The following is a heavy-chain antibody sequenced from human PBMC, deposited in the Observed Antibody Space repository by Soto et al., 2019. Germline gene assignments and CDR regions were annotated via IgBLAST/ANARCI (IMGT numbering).Heavy chain of an antibody. J-gene: IGHJ4*02. D-gene: IGHD2-21*01. CDR1: GFTFTNHN. V-gene: IGHV3-21*01. CDR2: ISSSSSFR. Sequence: XESLLLSCAASGFTFTNHNMNWVRQAPGKGLEWVSSISSSSSFRNYADSVKGRFSISRDNDKNLVYLQMDSLRAEDTAVYYCARDPPLSVLVVVATDDFWGQRTLVTV. CDR3: ARDPPLSVLVVVATDDF.